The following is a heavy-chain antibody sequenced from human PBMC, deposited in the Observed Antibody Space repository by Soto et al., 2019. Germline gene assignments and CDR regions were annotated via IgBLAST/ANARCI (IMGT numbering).Heavy chain of an antibody. CDR3: ARDAAAGTYYYYGMDV. D-gene: IGHD6-13*01. V-gene: IGHV3-30-3*01. CDR2: ISYDGSNK. J-gene: IGHJ6*02. CDR1: GFTFSSYA. Sequence: QVQLVESGGGVVQPGRSLRLSCAASGFTFSSYAMHWVRQAPGKGLEWVAVISYDGSNKYYADSVKGRFTISRDNSKNTLYLQMNSLRAEDTAVYYCARDAAAGTYYYYGMDVWGQGTMVTVSS.